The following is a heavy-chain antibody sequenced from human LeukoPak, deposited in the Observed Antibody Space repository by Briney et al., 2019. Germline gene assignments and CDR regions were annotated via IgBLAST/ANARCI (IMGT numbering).Heavy chain of an antibody. CDR1: GFTFSSYA. V-gene: IGHV3-23*01. Sequence: GGSLRLSCAASGFTFSSYAMSWVRQAPGKGLGWVSAISGSGGSTYYADSVRGGFTISRDNSKNTLYLQMNSLRAEDTAVYYCAKEGGYSSGWYQLYYFDYWGQGTLVTVSS. D-gene: IGHD6-19*01. CDR3: AKEGGYSSGWYQLYYFDY. J-gene: IGHJ4*02. CDR2: ISGSGGST.